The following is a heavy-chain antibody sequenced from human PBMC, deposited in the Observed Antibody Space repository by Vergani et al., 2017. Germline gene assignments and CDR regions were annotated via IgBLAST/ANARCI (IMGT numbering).Heavy chain of an antibody. CDR2: INAGNGNT. J-gene: IGHJ4*02. CDR3: ARSDDYGDMFDY. Sequence: QVQLVQSGAEVKKPGASVKVSCKASGYTFTGYYMHWVRQAPGQRLEWMGWINAGNGNTKYSQKFQGRVTITRDTSASTAYMELSSLRSEDTAVYYCARSDDYGDMFDYWGQGTLVTVYS. V-gene: IGHV1-3*01. D-gene: IGHD4-17*01. CDR1: GYTFTGYY.